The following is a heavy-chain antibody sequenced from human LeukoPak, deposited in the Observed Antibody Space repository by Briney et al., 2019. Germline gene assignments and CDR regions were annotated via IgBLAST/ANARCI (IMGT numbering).Heavy chain of an antibody. D-gene: IGHD4-17*01. J-gene: IGHJ4*02. CDR3: ARDDYGDYDY. CDR1: GFTFSNSW. V-gene: IGHV3-7*01. CDR2: IKPDGSAQ. Sequence: GGSLRLSCAASGFTFSNSWMSWVRQAPGKGLEWVATIKPDGSAQYYVDSVKGRFTISRDNAKNSLYLQMNSLRAEDTAVYYCARDDYGDYDYWGQGTLVTVSS.